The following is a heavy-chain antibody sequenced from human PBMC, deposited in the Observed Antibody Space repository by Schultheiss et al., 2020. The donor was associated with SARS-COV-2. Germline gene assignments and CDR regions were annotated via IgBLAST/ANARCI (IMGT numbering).Heavy chain of an antibody. V-gene: IGHV3-33*08. CDR2: IWYDGSNK. CDR3: ARDPGNYYDSSGYGDY. D-gene: IGHD3-22*01. CDR1: GFTVSSNY. Sequence: GGSLRLSCAASGFTVSSNYMSWVRQAPGKGLEWVAVIWYDGSNKYYADSVKGRFTISRDNSKNTLYLQMNSLRAEDTAVYYCARDPGNYYDSSGYGDYWGQGTLVTVSS. J-gene: IGHJ4*02.